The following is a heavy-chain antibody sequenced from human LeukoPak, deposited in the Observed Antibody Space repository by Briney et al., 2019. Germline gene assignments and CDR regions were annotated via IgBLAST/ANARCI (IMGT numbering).Heavy chain of an antibody. J-gene: IGHJ4*02. D-gene: IGHD3-9*01. Sequence: AGGSLRLSCAASGFTFSSYWMSWVRQAPGKGLEWVANIKQDGSEKYYVDSVKGRFTISRDNAKNSLYLQMNSLRAEDTAVYYCARAVFTYYDILTDYWGQGTLVTVSS. CDR2: IKQDGSEK. CDR1: GFTFSSYW. V-gene: IGHV3-7*01. CDR3: ARAVFTYYDILTDY.